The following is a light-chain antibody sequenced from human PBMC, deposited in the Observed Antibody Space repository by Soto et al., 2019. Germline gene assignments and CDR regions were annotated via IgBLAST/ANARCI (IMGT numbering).Light chain of an antibody. CDR2: GAS. V-gene: IGKV3-15*01. Sequence: EVVMTQSPATLSVSPGERATLSCRASQSVSSNLAWYQQKPGQPPRLLIYGASTRATGIPARFSGSGSVTEFTLTISSLQSEDFAVYYCQQYTLWPLTFGGGTKVEIK. CDR1: QSVSSN. CDR3: QQYTLWPLT. J-gene: IGKJ4*01.